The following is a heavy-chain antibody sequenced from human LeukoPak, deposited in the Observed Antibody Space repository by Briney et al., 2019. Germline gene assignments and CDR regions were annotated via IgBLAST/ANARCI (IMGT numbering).Heavy chain of an antibody. Sequence: GGSLRLSCAASGFTFSSYGMHWVRQAPGKGLEWVAVISYDGSNKYYADSVKGRFTISRDNSKNTLYLQMNSLRAEDTAVYYCAKAGVMTTVNRRAHYYYYMDVWGKGTTVTVSS. CDR2: ISYDGSNK. V-gene: IGHV3-30*18. CDR1: GFTFSSYG. D-gene: IGHD4-11*01. CDR3: AKAGVMTTVNRRAHYYYYMDV. J-gene: IGHJ6*03.